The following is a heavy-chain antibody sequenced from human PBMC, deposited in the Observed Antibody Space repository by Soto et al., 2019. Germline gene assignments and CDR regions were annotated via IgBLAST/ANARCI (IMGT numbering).Heavy chain of an antibody. D-gene: IGHD4-17*01. CDR2: ISAYNGNT. CDR1: GYTFTSYG. Sequence: QVQLVQSGAEVKKPGASVKVSCKASGYTFTSYGISWVRQAPGQGHEWMGWISAYNGNTNYAQKLQDRVTMTTDTSTSTAYVELRRLRSDDSAVYYCARGDIGTTVTPGWGQGTLVTVSS. V-gene: IGHV1-18*01. J-gene: IGHJ4*02. CDR3: ARGDIGTTVTPG.